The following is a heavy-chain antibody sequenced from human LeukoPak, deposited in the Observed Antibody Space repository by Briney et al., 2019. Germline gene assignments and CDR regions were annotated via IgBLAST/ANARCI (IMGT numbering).Heavy chain of an antibody. CDR3: ARSRTASGVVIMGAFDI. CDR1: GFTFSSHW. D-gene: IGHD3-3*01. CDR2: TRKDGAEK. V-gene: IGHV3-7*01. Sequence: GGSLRLSCAASGFTFSSHWMSWVRQAPGKGLEWVANTRKDGAEKNYVDSVKGRFTISRDNAKDSLYLEVNSLRAEDTAVYYCARSRTASGVVIMGAFDIWGQGTMVTVSS. J-gene: IGHJ3*02.